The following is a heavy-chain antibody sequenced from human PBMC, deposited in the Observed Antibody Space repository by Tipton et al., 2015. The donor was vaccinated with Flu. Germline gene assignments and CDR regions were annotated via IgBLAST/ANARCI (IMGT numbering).Heavy chain of an antibody. CDR1: GYTFTSYG. CDR2: ISAYNGNT. CDR3: ARDPKYKQWLVRFDY. Sequence: QSGPEVKKPGASVKVPCKASGYTFTSYGISWVRQAPGQGLEWMGWISAYNGNTNYAQKLQGRVTMTTDTSTSTAYMELRSLGSDDTAVYYRARDPKYKQWLVRFDYWGQGTLVTVSS. D-gene: IGHD6-19*01. V-gene: IGHV1-18*01. J-gene: IGHJ4*02.